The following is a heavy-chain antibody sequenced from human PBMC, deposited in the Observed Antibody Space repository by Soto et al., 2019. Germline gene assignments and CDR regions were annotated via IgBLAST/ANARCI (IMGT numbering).Heavy chain of an antibody. D-gene: IGHD3-10*01. CDR3: AGASLLWFGELLYPNWFDP. CDR1: GDSVSSNSAA. J-gene: IGHJ5*02. Sequence: SQTLSLTCAISGDSVSSNSAAWNWIRQSPSRGLEWLGRTYYRSKWYNDYAVSVKSRITINPDISKNQFSLQLTSVTPEDTAVYYCAGASLLWFGELLYPNWFDPWGQGTLVTVSS. CDR2: TYYRSKWYN. V-gene: IGHV6-1*01.